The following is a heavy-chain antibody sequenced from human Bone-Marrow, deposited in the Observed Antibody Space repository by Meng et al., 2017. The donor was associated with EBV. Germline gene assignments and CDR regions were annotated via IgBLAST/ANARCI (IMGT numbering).Heavy chain of an antibody. CDR2: INHSGTTT. CDR3: ARVPGDGYDYYFDY. Sequence: VQFVKSGAEVKHPGAYVKVACKASGSTFTNYYIHWVRRAHGQWLEWVGVINHSGTTTYFAPNFQGRVTITKDTSTATIYMEMRSLRSEDTATYYCARVPGDGYDYYFDYWGQGTLVTVSS. D-gene: IGHD5-12*01. CDR1: GSTFTNYY. J-gene: IGHJ4*02. V-gene: IGHV1-46*01.